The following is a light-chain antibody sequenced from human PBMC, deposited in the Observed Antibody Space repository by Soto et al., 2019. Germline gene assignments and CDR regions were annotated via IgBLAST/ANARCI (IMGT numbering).Light chain of an antibody. Sequence: QSVLTQPASVSGSPGQSITISCTGTSSDVGGYNYVSWYQHHPGKAPKLMIYEVSYRPSGLSNRFSGSKSGNTASLTISELQAEDEADYYCSSYTGSSTYVFGTGTKATVL. CDR2: EVS. V-gene: IGLV2-14*01. CDR1: SSDVGGYNY. CDR3: SSYTGSSTYV. J-gene: IGLJ1*01.